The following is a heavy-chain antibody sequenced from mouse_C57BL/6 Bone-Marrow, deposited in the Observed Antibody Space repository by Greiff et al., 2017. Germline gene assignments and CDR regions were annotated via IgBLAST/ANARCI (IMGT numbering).Heavy chain of an antibody. CDR3: TFYYDYDEESGFAY. CDR1: GFNIKDDY. V-gene: IGHV14-4*01. CDR2: IDPENGDT. D-gene: IGHD2-4*01. Sequence: EVQLQQSGAELVRPGASVKLSCTASGFNIKDDYMHWVKQRPEQGLEWIGWIDPENGDTEYASKFQGKATITADTSSNTAYLQLSSLTSEDTAVYYCTFYYDYDEESGFAYWGQGTLVTVSA. J-gene: IGHJ3*01.